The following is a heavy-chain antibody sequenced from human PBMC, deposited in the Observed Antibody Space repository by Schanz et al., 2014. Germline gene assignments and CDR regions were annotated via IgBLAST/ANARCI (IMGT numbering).Heavy chain of an antibody. V-gene: IGHV7-4-1*02. J-gene: IGHJ4*02. D-gene: IGHD6-19*01. Sequence: QVQLVQSGAEVKKPGASVKVYCKASGYTFTTYYLHWVRQAPGQGLEWMGWINTNTGNPTYAQGFTGRFVFSLDTSVSTAYLQISSLKAEDTAAYYCTTETIAMAGTFSIWGQGILVTVSS. CDR2: INTNTGNP. CDR3: TTETIAMAGTFSI. CDR1: GYTFTTYY.